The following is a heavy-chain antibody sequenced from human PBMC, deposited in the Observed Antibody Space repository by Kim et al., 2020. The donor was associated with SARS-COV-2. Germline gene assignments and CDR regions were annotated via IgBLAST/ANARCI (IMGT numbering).Heavy chain of an antibody. CDR1: GFTFSNAW. J-gene: IGHJ3*01. CDR2: IKSKTDGGTT. Sequence: GGSLRLSCAASGFTFSNAWMSWVRQAPGKGLEWVGRIKSKTDGGTTDYAAPVKGRFTISRDDSKNTLYLQMNSLKTEDTAVYYCTSEPEYHDILTGLGHLWGQGTMVTVSS. D-gene: IGHD3-9*01. V-gene: IGHV3-15*01. CDR3: TSEPEYHDILTGLGHL.